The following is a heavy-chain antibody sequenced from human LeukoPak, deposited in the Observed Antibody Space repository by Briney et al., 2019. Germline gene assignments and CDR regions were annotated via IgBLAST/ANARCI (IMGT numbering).Heavy chain of an antibody. Sequence: PGRSLRLSCEASGFTFSSYGIHWVRQAPGKGLEWVSVLYSGGNTYHADSVKGRFTISRDNSKNTLYLQMNSLRAEDTAVYYCAREGASSNFGYWGQGTLVTVSS. CDR3: AREGASSNFGY. V-gene: IGHV3-53*01. CDR2: LYSGGNT. J-gene: IGHJ4*02. D-gene: IGHD6-13*01. CDR1: GFTFSSYG.